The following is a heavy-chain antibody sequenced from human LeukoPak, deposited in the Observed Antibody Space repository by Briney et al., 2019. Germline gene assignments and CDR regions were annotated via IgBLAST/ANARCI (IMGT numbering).Heavy chain of an antibody. CDR1: GGTFSSYA. Sequence: ASVKVSCKASGGTFSSYAISWVRQAPGQGLEWMGRIIPILGIANYAQKFQGRVTITADKSTSTAYMELSSLRAEDTAVYYCARGQFRGRSGDFYWGQGTLVTVSS. V-gene: IGHV1-69*04. CDR3: ARGQFRGRSGDFY. J-gene: IGHJ4*02. CDR2: IIPILGIA. D-gene: IGHD3-3*01.